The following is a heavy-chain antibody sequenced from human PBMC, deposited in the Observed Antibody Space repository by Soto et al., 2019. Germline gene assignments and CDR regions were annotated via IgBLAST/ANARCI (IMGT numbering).Heavy chain of an antibody. J-gene: IGHJ4*02. V-gene: IGHV3-23*01. CDR3: AKDLMGIQLWSFDY. D-gene: IGHD5-18*01. CDR2: ISGSGGST. Sequence: GGSLRLSCAASGFTFSSYAMSWVRQAPGKGLEWVSTISGSGGSTYYADSVKGRFTISRDNSKNTLYLQMNSLRAEDTAVYYCAKDLMGIQLWSFDYWGQGTLVTVSS. CDR1: GFTFSSYA.